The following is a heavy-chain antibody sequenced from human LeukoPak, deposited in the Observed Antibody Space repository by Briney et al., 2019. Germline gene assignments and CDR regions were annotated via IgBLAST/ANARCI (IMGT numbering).Heavy chain of an antibody. CDR2: IIPILGIA. CDR1: GGTFSSYT. J-gene: IGHJ4*02. Sequence: ASVKVSCKASGGTFSSYTISWVRQAPGQGLEWMGRIIPILGIANYAQKFQGRVTITADKSTSTAYMELSSLRSEDTAVYYCARVGYCSGGSCEIWGQGTLVTVSS. V-gene: IGHV1-69*02. D-gene: IGHD2-15*01. CDR3: ARVGYCSGGSCEI.